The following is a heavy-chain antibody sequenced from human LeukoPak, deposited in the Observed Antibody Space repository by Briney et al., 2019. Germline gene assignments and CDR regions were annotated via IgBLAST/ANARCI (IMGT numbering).Heavy chain of an antibody. CDR3: ARLGYCSGGSCPHPVDY. Sequence: LXLXXXXSGGXXXSYXGSWIRQPPGKGMEWMGYIYYSASTNYNPSLKTRVTISVDTSKNHFSLKLSSVTAADTAVYYCARLGYCSGGSCPHPVDYWGQGTLVTVSS. CDR2: IYYSAST. D-gene: IGHD2-15*01. CDR1: GGXXXSYX. J-gene: IGHJ4*02. V-gene: IGHV4-59*08.